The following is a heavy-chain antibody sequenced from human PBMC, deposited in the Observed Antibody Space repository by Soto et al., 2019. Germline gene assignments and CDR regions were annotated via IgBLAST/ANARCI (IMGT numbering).Heavy chain of an antibody. CDR3: ARENEYSSSYDY. CDR1: GYTFTGYY. V-gene: IGHV1-2*04. D-gene: IGHD6-6*01. Sequence: VASVKVSCKASGYTFTGYYMHWVRQAPGQGLEWMGWINPNSGGTNYAQKFQGWVTMTRDTSISTAYMELSRLRSDDTAVYCCARENEYSSSYDYWGQGTLVTVPS. CDR2: INPNSGGT. J-gene: IGHJ4*02.